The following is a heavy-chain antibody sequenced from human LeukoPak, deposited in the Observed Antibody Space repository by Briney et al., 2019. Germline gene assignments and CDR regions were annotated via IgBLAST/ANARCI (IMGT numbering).Heavy chain of an antibody. Sequence: SETLSLTCAVYGGSFSPYFWSWIRQSPGKGLEWIGLMYHSGSTNYNPSLKSRVIMSQDTSTNQFSLQVNSVTAADSAVYYCARSFRGYSQGYYYYAMDVWGQGTTVTVFS. V-gene: IGHV4-59*01. D-gene: IGHD5-18*01. CDR1: GGSFSPYF. J-gene: IGHJ6*02. CDR3: ARSFRGYSQGYYYYAMDV. CDR2: MYHSGST.